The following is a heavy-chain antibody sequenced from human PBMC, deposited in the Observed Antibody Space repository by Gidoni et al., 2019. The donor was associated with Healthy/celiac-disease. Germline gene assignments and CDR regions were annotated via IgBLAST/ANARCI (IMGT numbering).Heavy chain of an antibody. CDR1: GFTFDDYA. CDR2: ISWNGGSI. CDR3: AKGFVVVPADYYGMDV. J-gene: IGHJ6*02. D-gene: IGHD2-2*01. V-gene: IGHV3-9*01. Sequence: EVQLVESGGGLVQPGRSLRLSCAASGFTFDDYAMHWVWQAPGKGLECVSCISWNGGSIGYADSVKGRFTISRDNAKNSLYLQMNSLRAEDTALYYCAKGFVVVPADYYGMDVWGQGTTVTVSS.